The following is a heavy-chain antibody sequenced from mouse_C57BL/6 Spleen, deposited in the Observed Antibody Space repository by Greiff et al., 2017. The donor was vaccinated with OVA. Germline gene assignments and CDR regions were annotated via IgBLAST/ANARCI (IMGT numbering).Heavy chain of an antibody. J-gene: IGHJ4*01. D-gene: IGHD1-1*01. V-gene: IGHV1-26*01. CDR2: INPNNGGT. CDR1: GYTFTDYY. CDR3: ARSSVVAKAMDY. Sequence: VQLQQSGPELVKPGASVKISCKASGYTFTDYYMNWVKQSHGKSLEWIGDINPNNGGTSYNQKFKGKATLTVGKSSSTAYMELRSLTSEDSAVYYCARSSVVAKAMDYCGQGTSVTVSS.